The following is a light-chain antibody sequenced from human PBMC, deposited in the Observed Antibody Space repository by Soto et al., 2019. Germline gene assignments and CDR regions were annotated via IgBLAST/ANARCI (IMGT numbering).Light chain of an antibody. V-gene: IGKV3-11*01. J-gene: IGKJ1*01. CDR1: QSVSSY. Sequence: EIVLTQSPATLSLSPGERATLSSRASQSVSSYLAWYQQKPGQAPRLLMYEASTRATGIPARFSGGGSGTDFTLTISSLEPEDFAVYYCQQRSDWPWTFGQGTNVDSK. CDR2: EAS. CDR3: QQRSDWPWT.